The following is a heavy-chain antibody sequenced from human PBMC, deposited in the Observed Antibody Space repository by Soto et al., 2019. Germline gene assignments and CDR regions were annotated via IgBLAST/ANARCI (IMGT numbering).Heavy chain of an antibody. CDR3: AKDSVLVLPGGVAGIECYFDY. CDR2: ISYDGSNK. D-gene: IGHD6-19*01. V-gene: IGHV3-30*18. Sequence: GGSLRLSCAASGFTFSSYGMHWVRQAPGKGLEWVAVISYDGSNKYYADSVKGRFTISRDNSKNTLYLQMNSLRAEDTAVYYCAKDSVLVLPGGVAGIECYFDYWGQGTLVTVSS. CDR1: GFTFSSYG. J-gene: IGHJ4*02.